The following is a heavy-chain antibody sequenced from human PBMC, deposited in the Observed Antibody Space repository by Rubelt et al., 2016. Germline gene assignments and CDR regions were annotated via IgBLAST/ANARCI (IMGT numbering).Heavy chain of an antibody. D-gene: IGHD3-22*01. V-gene: IGHV4-59*08. CDR1: GGSISSYY. J-gene: IGHJ4*02. CDR2: IYYSGVP. CDR3: ARLYYDSSGYQYYFDY. Sequence: QVQLQESGPGLVKPSETLSLTCTVSGGSISSYYWSWIRQPPGKGLEWIGYIYYSGVPNYNPPLKGRVTISVETSKNQFSLKLSSVTAADTAVYYCARLYYDSSGYQYYFDYWGQGTLVTVSS.